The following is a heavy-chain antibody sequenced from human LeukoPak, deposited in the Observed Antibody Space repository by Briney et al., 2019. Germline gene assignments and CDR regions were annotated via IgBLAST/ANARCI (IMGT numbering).Heavy chain of an antibody. V-gene: IGHV3-7*03. CDR2: INQDGSAR. Sequence: GGSLRLSCAASGFTFRTSWMDWVRQAPGKGLEWVANINQDGSARYYVDSVKGRFTISRDNSKNSLYLQMNSLRAEDTATYYCARSLDYWGRGVQVTVSS. CDR1: GFTFRTSW. J-gene: IGHJ4*02. CDR3: ARSLDY.